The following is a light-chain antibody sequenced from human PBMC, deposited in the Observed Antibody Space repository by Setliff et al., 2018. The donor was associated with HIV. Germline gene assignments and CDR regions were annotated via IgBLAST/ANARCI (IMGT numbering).Light chain of an antibody. J-gene: IGLJ3*02. CDR1: TSDIGAYEY. CDR2: EVT. CDR3: SSYTRTNIWV. Sequence: QSALAQPASVSGSPGESITIFCIGTTSDIGAYEYVSWYQLHPGRAPKLLIYEVTNRPSGMSIRFYGSKSGNTASLTISGLQAEDEGDYYCSSYTRTNIWVFGGGTKATV. V-gene: IGLV2-14*01.